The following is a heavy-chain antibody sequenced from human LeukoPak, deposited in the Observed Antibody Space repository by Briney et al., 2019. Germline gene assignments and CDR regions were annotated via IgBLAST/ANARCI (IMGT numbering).Heavy chain of an antibody. CDR3: ARRGQDYYYYMDV. CDR2: IYYSGST. D-gene: IGHD3-10*01. J-gene: IGHJ6*03. CDR1: GGSISGYD. Sequence: SATLSLTCTVSGGSISGYDWSWIRQPPRDGLEWIGYIYYSGSTNFNPSLKSRVTISVDTSKNQFSLKLSSVTAADTAVYYCARRGQDYYYYMDVWGKGTTVTVSS. V-gene: IGHV4-59*01.